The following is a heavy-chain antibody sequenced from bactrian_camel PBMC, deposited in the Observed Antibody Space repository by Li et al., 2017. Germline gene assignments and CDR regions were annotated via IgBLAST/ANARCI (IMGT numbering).Heavy chain of an antibody. V-gene: IGHV3S2*01. CDR2: VAKDGSRT. J-gene: IGHJ6*01. Sequence: DVQLVESGGGSVQVGGSLRLSCAASGFTFSNTAMSWVRKAPGKELEWVSSVAKDGSRTYYADSMKDRFTISRDNDKNTVYLEMDRLKSEDTALYYCATASSTAVIYSWGQGTQVTVS. CDR3: ATASSTAVIYS. D-gene: IGHD5*01. CDR1: GFTFSNTA.